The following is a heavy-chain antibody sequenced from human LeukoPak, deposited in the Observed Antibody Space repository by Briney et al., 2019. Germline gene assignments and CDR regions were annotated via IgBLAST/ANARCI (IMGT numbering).Heavy chain of an antibody. Sequence: AGGSLRLSCAASGFTFSSYSMNWVRQAPGKGLEWVSSISSSSSYIYYADSVKGRFTISRDNAKNSLYLQMNSLRAEDTAVYYCARGGYCSSTSCYYAFDTWGQGTMVTVSS. V-gene: IGHV3-21*01. CDR2: ISSSSSYI. J-gene: IGHJ3*02. D-gene: IGHD2-2*01. CDR3: ARGGYCSSTSCYYAFDT. CDR1: GFTFSSYS.